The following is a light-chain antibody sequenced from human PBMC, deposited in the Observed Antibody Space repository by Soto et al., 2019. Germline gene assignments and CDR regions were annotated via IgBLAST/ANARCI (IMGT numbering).Light chain of an antibody. J-gene: IGKJ5*01. CDR1: QSLSSTY. Sequence: EIVGTQSPGTLSVSTGERATXSCRASQSLSSTYLAWYQHKPGGAARLLINGGSIRRADMPDTFGRGRSGRDFTLITSSLLSEDFAVYYCRQYNKYPITFGRGTGLEI. V-gene: IGKV3D-15*01. CDR2: GGS. CDR3: RQYNKYPIT.